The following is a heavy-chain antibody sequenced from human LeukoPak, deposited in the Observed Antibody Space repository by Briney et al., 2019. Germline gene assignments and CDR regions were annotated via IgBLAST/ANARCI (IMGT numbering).Heavy chain of an antibody. CDR3: ATRNYYDSSGYYEYYFDF. J-gene: IGHJ4*02. CDR2: ISGSGGST. CDR1: GFTFSTYS. Sequence: PGGSLRLSCAASGFTFSTYSMNWVRQAPGKGLQWVSGISGSGGSTYYADSVKGRFTISRDNSKNTLYLQMNSLRAEDTAVYYCATRNYYDSSGYYEYYFDFWGQGTLVTVSS. D-gene: IGHD3-22*01. V-gene: IGHV3-23*01.